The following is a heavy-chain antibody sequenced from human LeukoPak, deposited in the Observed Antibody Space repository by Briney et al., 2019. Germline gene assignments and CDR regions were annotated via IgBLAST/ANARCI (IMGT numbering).Heavy chain of an antibody. V-gene: IGHV4-34*01. J-gene: IGHJ4*02. CDR1: GGSFSGYY. CDR2: INHSGST. D-gene: IGHD2-2*01. Sequence: SETLSLTCAVYGGSFSGYYWSWIRQPPGEGLEWIGEINHSGSTNYNPSLKSRVTISVDTSKNQFSLKLSSVTAADTAVYYCARAYYARALFAYWGQGTLVTVSS. CDR3: ARAYYARALFAY.